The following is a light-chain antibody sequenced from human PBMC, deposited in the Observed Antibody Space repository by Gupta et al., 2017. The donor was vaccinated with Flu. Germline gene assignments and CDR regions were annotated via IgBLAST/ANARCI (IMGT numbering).Light chain of an antibody. J-gene: IGKJ2*01. Sequence: PPPLSLAPGKRATLSSRASQSIRRHLAWYQQKPGQAPRLLIYGASTMATGNPARFSGSGSGTEFTLTISSLQSEEFVVYYCQQYNNWPRTFGQGTKLEIK. V-gene: IGKV3-15*01. CDR3: QQYNNWPRT. CDR2: GAS. CDR1: QSIRRH.